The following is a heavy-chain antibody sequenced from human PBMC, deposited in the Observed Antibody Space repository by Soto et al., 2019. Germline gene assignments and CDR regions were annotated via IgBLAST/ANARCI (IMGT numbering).Heavy chain of an antibody. J-gene: IGHJ4*02. CDR2: IYYSGST. V-gene: IGHV4-31*03. D-gene: IGHD3-10*01. CDR1: GGSISSGGYY. Sequence: QVQLQESGPGLVKPSQTLSLTCTVSGGSISSGGYYWSWIRQHPGKGLEWIGYIYYSGSTYYNPSLKSRVTIVVDTSKNQFSLKLSSVTAADTAVYYCARVSFGVGATHFDYWGQGTLVTVSS. CDR3: ARVSFGVGATHFDY.